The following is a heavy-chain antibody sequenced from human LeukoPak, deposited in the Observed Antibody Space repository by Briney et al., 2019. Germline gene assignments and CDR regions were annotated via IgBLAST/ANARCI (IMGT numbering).Heavy chain of an antibody. CDR1: GGSISSYY. D-gene: IGHD3-9*01. CDR3: ARYHAYYDILTGYYGWFDP. Sequence: SETLSLTCTVSGGSISSYYWSWIRQPPGKGLEWIGYIYYGGSTNYQPSLTRRVTISVDTSTNQLSLRLSSVPAADTAVYYCARYHAYYDILTGYYGWFDPWGQGTLVTVSS. J-gene: IGHJ5*02. V-gene: IGHV4-59*01. CDR2: IYYGGST.